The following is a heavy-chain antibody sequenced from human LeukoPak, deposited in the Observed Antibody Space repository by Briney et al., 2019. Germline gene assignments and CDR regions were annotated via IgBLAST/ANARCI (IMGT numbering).Heavy chain of an antibody. V-gene: IGHV3-23*01. CDR3: AKAAPDYYGSGSYYGTDY. CDR1: GFTFSSYA. D-gene: IGHD3-10*01. J-gene: IGHJ4*02. CDR2: ISGSGGST. Sequence: GGSLRLSCAASGFTFSSYAMSWVRQAPGKGLEWVSAISGSGGSTYYADSVKGRFTISRDNSKNTLYLQMNSLRAEDTAVYYCAKAAPDYYGSGSYYGTDYWGQGTLVTVSS.